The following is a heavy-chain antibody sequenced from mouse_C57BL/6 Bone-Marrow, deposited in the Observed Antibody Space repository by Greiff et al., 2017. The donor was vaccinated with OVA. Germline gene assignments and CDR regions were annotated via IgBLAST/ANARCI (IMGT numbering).Heavy chain of an antibody. Sequence: EVQLQQSGPELVKPGASVKISCKASGYTFTDYYMNWVKQSHGKSLEWIGDINPNNGGTSYNQKFKGKATLTVDKSSSTAYMELRSLTSEDSAVYYCARELYDYDMGFAYWGQGTLVTVSA. CDR3: ARELYDYDMGFAY. V-gene: IGHV1-26*01. J-gene: IGHJ3*01. D-gene: IGHD2-4*01. CDR2: INPNNGGT. CDR1: GYTFTDYY.